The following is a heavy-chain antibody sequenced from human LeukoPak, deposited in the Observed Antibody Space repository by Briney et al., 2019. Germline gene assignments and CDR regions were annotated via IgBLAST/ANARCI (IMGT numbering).Heavy chain of an antibody. D-gene: IGHD2-2*01. V-gene: IGHV3-30-3*01. J-gene: IGHJ4*02. CDR3: ARDLRRCSSTSCYLLSNFDY. Sequence: GGSLRLSCAASGFTFSSYAMHWVRQAPGKGLEWVAVISYDGSNKYYADSVKGRFTISRDNSKNTLYLQMNSLRAEDTAVYYCARDLRRCSSTSCYLLSNFDYWGQGTLVTVSS. CDR2: ISYDGSNK. CDR1: GFTFSSYA.